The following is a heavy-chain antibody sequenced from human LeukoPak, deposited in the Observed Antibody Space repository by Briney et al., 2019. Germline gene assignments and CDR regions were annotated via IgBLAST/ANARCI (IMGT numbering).Heavy chain of an antibody. CDR1: GGSFSGYY. D-gene: IGHD6-19*01. CDR2: INHSGST. V-gene: IGHV4-34*01. Sequence: SETLSLTRAVYGGSFSGYYWSWIRQPPGKGLEWIGEINHSGSTNYNPSLKSRVTISVDTSKNQFSLKLSSVTAADTAVYYCARDLRSSGWFYFDYWGQGTLVTVSS. CDR3: ARDLRSSGWFYFDY. J-gene: IGHJ4*02.